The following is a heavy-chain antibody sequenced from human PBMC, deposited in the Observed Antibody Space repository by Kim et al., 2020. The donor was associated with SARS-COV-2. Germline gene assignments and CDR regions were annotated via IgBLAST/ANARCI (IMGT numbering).Heavy chain of an antibody. D-gene: IGHD4-17*01. J-gene: IGHJ5*02. CDR3: TTDPAINYGDYQERFDP. Sequence: GGSLRLSCAASGFTFSNAWMSWVRQAPGKGLEWVGRIKSKTDGGTTDYAAPVKGIFTISRDDSKNTLYLQMNSLKTEDTAVYYCTTDPAINYGDYQERFDPWGQGTLVTVSS. CDR1: GFTFSNAW. V-gene: IGHV3-15*01. CDR2: IKSKTDGGTT.